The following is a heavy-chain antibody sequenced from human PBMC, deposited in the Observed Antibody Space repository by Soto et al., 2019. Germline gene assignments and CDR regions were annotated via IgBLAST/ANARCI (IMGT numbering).Heavy chain of an antibody. CDR2: ISASGVTK. Sequence: PGGSLRLSCATDGFTFSSFEMNWVRQAPGKGLEWIAHISASGVTKYYADSVKGRFAISRDNAKNSLYLQMNSLRAEDTAVYYCARDNLAFDIWGQGTMVTVSS. CDR1: GFTFSSFE. CDR3: ARDNLAFDI. J-gene: IGHJ3*02. V-gene: IGHV3-48*03.